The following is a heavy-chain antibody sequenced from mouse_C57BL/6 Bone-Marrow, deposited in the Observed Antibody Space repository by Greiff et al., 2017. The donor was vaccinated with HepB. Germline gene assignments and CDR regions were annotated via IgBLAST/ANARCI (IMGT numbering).Heavy chain of an antibody. CDR3: AIYYGSSFWYFDV. Sequence: VQRVESGPGLVQPSQSLSITCTVSGFSLTSYGVHWVRQSPGKGLEWLGVIWSGGSTDYNAAFISRLSISKDNSKSQVFFKMNSLQADDTAIYYCAIYYGSSFWYFDVWGTGTTVTVSS. D-gene: IGHD1-1*01. CDR2: IWSGGST. CDR1: GFSLTSYG. V-gene: IGHV2-2*01. J-gene: IGHJ1*03.